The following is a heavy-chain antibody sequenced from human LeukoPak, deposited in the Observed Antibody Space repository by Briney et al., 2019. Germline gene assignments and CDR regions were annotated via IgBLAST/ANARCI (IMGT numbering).Heavy chain of an antibody. CDR2: IYYTGST. V-gene: IGHV4-59*01. CDR1: GASITSYY. CDR3: ARTRETWSRYYFDY. Sequence: SETLSLTCTVSGASITSYYWNWIRQPPGKGLEWIGFIYYTGSTNYNPSLKSRVTISVDTSKNQFSLKLNSVTAADTAVYFCARTRETWSRYYFDYWGQGTLATVSS. J-gene: IGHJ4*02. D-gene: IGHD1-26*01.